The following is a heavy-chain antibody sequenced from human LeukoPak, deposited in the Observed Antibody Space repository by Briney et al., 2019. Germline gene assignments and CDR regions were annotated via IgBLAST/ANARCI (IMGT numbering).Heavy chain of an antibody. V-gene: IGHV5-51*01. CDR1: GYSFSNYW. D-gene: IGHD5-18*01. CDR3: ARSGHSIWAYYYYMDV. CDR2: IYPGEYDI. J-gene: IGHJ6*03. Sequence: GESLKISCKGSGYSFSNYWIGWVRQMPGKGLEWMGIIYPGEYDIRYSPSFQGQVTISADKSISTAYLQWSSLKASDTAMYYCARSGHSIWAYYYYMDVWGKGTTVTVSS.